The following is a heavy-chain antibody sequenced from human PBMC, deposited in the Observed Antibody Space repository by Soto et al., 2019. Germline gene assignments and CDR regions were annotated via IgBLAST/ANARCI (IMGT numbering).Heavy chain of an antibody. V-gene: IGHV1-69*01. CDR3: ARSPRAGYHYGMDV. CDR1: GGTFSGDA. CDR2: IIPTFGAP. J-gene: IGHJ6*02. Sequence: QVQLVQSGAEVKKPGSSVTVSCKASGGTFSGDAISWVRQAPGQGLEWMGGIIPTFGAPNYAQKFQGAVTITADESTSTAYMELSSLRSEDTALYYCARSPRAGYHYGMDVWGQGTMVTVSS.